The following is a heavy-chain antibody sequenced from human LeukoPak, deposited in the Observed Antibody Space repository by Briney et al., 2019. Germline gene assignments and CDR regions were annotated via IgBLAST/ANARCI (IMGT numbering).Heavy chain of an antibody. J-gene: IGHJ3*02. CDR1: GGSISTYY. D-gene: IGHD3-16*01. Sequence: PSETLSLTCTVSGGSISTYYRSWIRQPPGKTLEWIGYIYYTGNTNYNPSLKSRVTISVDTSKNLFSLKLSSVTAADTAVYYCARVGEGAFDIWGQGTMVTISS. V-gene: IGHV4-59*01. CDR2: IYYTGNT. CDR3: ARVGEGAFDI.